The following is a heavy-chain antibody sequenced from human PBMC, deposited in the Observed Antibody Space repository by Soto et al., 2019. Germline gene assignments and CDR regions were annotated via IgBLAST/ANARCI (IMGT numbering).Heavy chain of an antibody. CDR1: GFTFSNYA. D-gene: IGHD3-10*01. V-gene: IGHV3-23*01. J-gene: IGHJ5*02. CDR3: AKGKDFGEYYWFAP. Sequence: EEQLLESGGGLVQPGGSLRVSCAASGFTFSNYAMSWVRQARGKGLEWVSSISRSGGGTYYADSVKGRFTISRENSRNVLYLQMNSLRAEDTAVYYCAKGKDFGEYYWFAPWGQGTLVTVSS. CDR2: ISRSGGGT.